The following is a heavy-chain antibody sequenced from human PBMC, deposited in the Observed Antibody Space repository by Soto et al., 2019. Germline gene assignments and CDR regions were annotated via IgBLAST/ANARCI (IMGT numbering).Heavy chain of an antibody. J-gene: IGHJ6*03. Sequence: EVQLVESGGGLVKPGGSLRLSGAASGFTFSSYSMNWVRQAPGKGLEWVSSFSSSSSYIYYADAVKGQFTISRDNGKTSLYLQRNSLRAEDTAVYYCARSGYSSSCTYYYYYMHVWGEGTTVTVSS. CDR1: GFTFSSYS. V-gene: IGHV3-21*01. CDR2: FSSSSSYI. CDR3: ARSGYSSSCTYYYYYMHV. D-gene: IGHD6-13*01.